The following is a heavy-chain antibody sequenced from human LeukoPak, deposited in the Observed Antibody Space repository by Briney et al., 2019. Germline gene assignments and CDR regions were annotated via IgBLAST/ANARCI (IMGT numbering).Heavy chain of an antibody. J-gene: IGHJ4*02. CDR1: GYTFTDYY. CDR3: ATVPSSVANDY. D-gene: IGHD5-12*01. V-gene: IGHV1-69-2*01. CDR2: VDPEDGET. Sequence: ATVKVSCKVPGYTFTDYYMHWVQQAPGKGLEWMGLVDPEDGETIYAEKLQGRVTITADTSTDTAYMELSSLRSEDTAVYYCATVPSSVANDYWGQGTQVTVSS.